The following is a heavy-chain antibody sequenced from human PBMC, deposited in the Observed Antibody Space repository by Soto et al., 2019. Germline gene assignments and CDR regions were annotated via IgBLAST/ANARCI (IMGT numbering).Heavy chain of an antibody. V-gene: IGHV1-69*13. CDR1: GGTFSSYA. J-gene: IGHJ6*04. CDR2: IIPIFGTA. CDR3: ARHPGGRGYYYGMDV. D-gene: IGHD2-15*01. Sequence: SVKVSCKASGGTFSSYAISWVRQAPGQGLEWMGGIIPIFGTANYAQKFQGRVTITADESTSTAYMELSSLRSEDTAVYYCARHPGGRGYYYGMDVWGKGTTVTVSS.